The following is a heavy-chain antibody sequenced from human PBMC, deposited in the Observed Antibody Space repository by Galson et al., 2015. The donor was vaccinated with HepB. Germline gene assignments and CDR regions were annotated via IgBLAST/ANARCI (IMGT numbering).Heavy chain of an antibody. CDR2: VSSSSIYK. CDR3: ARGRGDIGGYYAFDY. V-gene: IGHV3-21*06. CDR1: GFTFSTYS. D-gene: IGHD3-22*01. Sequence: SLRLSCAASGFTFSTYSLNWVRQAPGKGLEWVSAVSSSSIYKYYADSVKGRFTISRDDAKSSLYVQMNNLRVEDTAVYYCARGRGDIGGYYAFDYWDKGPLVTVSS. J-gene: IGHJ4*02.